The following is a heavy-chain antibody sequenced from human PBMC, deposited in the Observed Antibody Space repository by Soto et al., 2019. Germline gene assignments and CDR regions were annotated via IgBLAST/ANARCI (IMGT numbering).Heavy chain of an antibody. Sequence: GGSLRLSCAASGFTFSSYAMSWVRQAPGKGLEWVSAISGSGGSTYYADSVKGRFNISRDNSKNTLYLQMNSLRAEDTAVYYCAKVTEYDFWSGTFDYWGQGTLVTVSS. CDR2: ISGSGGST. J-gene: IGHJ4*02. CDR3: AKVTEYDFWSGTFDY. V-gene: IGHV3-23*01. D-gene: IGHD3-3*01. CDR1: GFTFSSYA.